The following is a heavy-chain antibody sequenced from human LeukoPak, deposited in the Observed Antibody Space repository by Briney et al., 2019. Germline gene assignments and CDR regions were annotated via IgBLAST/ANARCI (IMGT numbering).Heavy chain of an antibody. CDR1: GGSISSSSSY. CDR3: ARVLAAAAHFDY. V-gene: IGHV4-39*01. D-gene: IGHD6-13*01. Sequence: KPSAPLSLTCTVSGGSISSSSSYWGWIRQPPGKGLARIGSISYTGSTYYNPSLKSRVTISVDTSKNQFSLKLSSVTAADTAVYYCARVLAAAAHFDYWGQGTLVTASS. J-gene: IGHJ4*02. CDR2: ISYTGST.